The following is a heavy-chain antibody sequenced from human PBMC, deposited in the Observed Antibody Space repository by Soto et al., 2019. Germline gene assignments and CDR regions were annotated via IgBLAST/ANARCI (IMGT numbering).Heavy chain of an antibody. V-gene: IGHV4-59*02. J-gene: IGHJ4*02. CDR3: ARSVAEAATEVLDY. CDR2: IYYSGST. Sequence: QVQLQESGPGLVKPSETLSLTCTVSGGSVSGHYWSWIRQPPGKVLEWIGYIYYSGSTTYNPSLKSRVTIGVDTSKKQFSLRLSSVTAADTAVYYCARSVAEAATEVLDYWGRGTLVIVSS. CDR1: GGSVSGHY. D-gene: IGHD6-25*01.